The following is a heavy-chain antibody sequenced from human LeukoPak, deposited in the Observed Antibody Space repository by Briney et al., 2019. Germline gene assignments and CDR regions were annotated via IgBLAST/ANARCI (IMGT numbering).Heavy chain of an antibody. CDR2: IDPNSGAT. D-gene: IGHD2-15*01. J-gene: IGHJ4*02. CDR1: GYSFICYY. CDR3: ARSLGHCSGGNCY. V-gene: IGHV1-2*02. Sequence: ASVKVSCTASGYSFICYYIYWVRQAPGQGPEWMGWIDPNSGATNYAQKFQGRVSVSRGTSLTTVYLELSRLTSDDTAIYYCARSLGHCSGGNCYWGQGTLVTVSS.